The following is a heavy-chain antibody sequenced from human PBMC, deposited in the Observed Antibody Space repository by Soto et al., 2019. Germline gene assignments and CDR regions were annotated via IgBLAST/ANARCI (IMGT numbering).Heavy chain of an antibody. Sequence: GGSLRLSCAASGFTVSSNYMSWVRQAPGKGLEWVSVIYSGGSTYYADSVKGRFTIARHNSKNTLHLQMNSLRAEDTAVYYCAAVGSPHYYYGMDVWGQGTTVTVSS. V-gene: IGHV3-53*04. D-gene: IGHD1-26*01. CDR2: IYSGGST. CDR3: AAVGSPHYYYGMDV. J-gene: IGHJ6*02. CDR1: GFTVSSNY.